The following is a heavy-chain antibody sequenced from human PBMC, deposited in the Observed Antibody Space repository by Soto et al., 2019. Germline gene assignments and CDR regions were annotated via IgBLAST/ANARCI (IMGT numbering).Heavy chain of an antibody. CDR3: AKDRVIQLLPIWPDP. CDR1: GFTFSSYA. V-gene: IGHV3-30-3*01. Sequence: PGGSLRLSCAASGFTFSSYAMHWVRQAPGKGLEWVAVISYDGSNKYYADSVKGRFTISRDNSKNTLYLQVDSLRVDDTAVYYCAKDRVIQLLPIWPDPWGQGTLVTV. CDR2: ISYDGSNK. D-gene: IGHD2-2*01. J-gene: IGHJ5*02.